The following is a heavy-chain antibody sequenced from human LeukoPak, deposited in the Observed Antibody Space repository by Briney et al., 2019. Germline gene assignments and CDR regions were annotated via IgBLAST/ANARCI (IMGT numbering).Heavy chain of an antibody. CDR3: AKDLGGDGY. CDR1: GFTFSSYA. D-gene: IGHD2-21*01. V-gene: IGHV3-23*01. Sequence: PGGPLRLSCAASGFTFSSYATSWVRQAPGKGLEWVSAISTSGDRTYYADPVKGRFTISRDNSKNTLYLQMNSLRAEDTAVYYCAKDLGGDGYWGQGTLVTVSS. J-gene: IGHJ4*02. CDR2: ISTSGDRT.